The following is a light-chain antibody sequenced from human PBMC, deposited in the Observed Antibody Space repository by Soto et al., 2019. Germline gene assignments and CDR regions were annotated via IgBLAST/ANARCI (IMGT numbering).Light chain of an antibody. V-gene: IGKV3-20*01. CDR1: QSVSSNY. CDR2: GAS. J-gene: IGKJ5*01. CDR3: QQYDNSIT. Sequence: EIVLTQSPDTVSLSPGETATLSCRASQSVSSNYLAWYQQKPGQAPRLPIYGASSRATGIPDRFSGSGSGTDFTLTISRLEPEDFAVFYCQQYDNSITFGQGTRLEI.